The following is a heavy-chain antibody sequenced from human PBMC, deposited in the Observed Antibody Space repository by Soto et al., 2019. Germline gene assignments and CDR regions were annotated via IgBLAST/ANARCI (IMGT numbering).Heavy chain of an antibody. Sequence: GASVKVSCKVSGYTLTELSMHWVRQAPGKGLEWMGGFDPKDGETIYAQKFQGRVTMTEDTSTDTAYMELSSLRSEDTAEYYCATVTPYSEDSSGYPQIAAFEIWGQGTMVTVSS. J-gene: IGHJ3*02. CDR3: ATVTPYSEDSSGYPQIAAFEI. CDR1: GYTLTELS. V-gene: IGHV1-24*01. CDR2: FDPKDGET. D-gene: IGHD3-22*01.